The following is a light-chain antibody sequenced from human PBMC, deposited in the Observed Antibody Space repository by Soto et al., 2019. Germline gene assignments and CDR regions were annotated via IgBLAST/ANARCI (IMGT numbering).Light chain of an antibody. CDR3: ATWDDSLNGFYV. CDR1: SSNIGGNS. Sequence: QSALTQPPSVSAAPGQKVTISCSGSSSNIGGNSVSWYQQLPGTAPKLLIYDDNKRPSGIPDRFSGSKSGTSASLAISGLRSDDEADYFCATWDDSLNGFYVFGTGTKVTVL. V-gene: IGLV1-51*01. CDR2: DDN. J-gene: IGLJ1*01.